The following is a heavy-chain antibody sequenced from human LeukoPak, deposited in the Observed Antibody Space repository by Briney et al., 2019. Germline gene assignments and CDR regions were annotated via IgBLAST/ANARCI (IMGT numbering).Heavy chain of an antibody. J-gene: IGHJ4*02. CDR3: ALARNHYGGNSPFDY. Sequence: GGSLRLSCAASGFTFSSYSMNWVRQAPGKGLEWVSVIYSGGSTYYADSVKGRFTISRDNSKNTLYLQMNSLRAEDTAVYYCALARNHYGGNSPFDYWGQGTLVTVSS. V-gene: IGHV3-53*01. CDR2: IYSGGST. D-gene: IGHD4-23*01. CDR1: GFTFSSYS.